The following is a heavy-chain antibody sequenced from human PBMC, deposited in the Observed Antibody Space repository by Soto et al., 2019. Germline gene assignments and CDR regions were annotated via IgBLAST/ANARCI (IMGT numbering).Heavy chain of an antibody. V-gene: IGHV1-24*01. J-gene: IGHJ3*02. Sequence: ASVKVSCKVSGYTLTELSMHWVRQAPGKGLEWMGGFDPEDGETIYAQRFQGRVTMTEDTSTDTAYMELSSLRSEDTAVYYCATPPPGIAVAGSGAFDIWGQGTMVTVSS. CDR2: FDPEDGET. CDR1: GYTLTELS. D-gene: IGHD6-19*01. CDR3: ATPPPGIAVAGSGAFDI.